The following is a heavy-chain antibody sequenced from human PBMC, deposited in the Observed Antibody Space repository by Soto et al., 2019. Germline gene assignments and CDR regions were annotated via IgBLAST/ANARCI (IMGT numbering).Heavy chain of an antibody. J-gene: IGHJ4*02. CDR3: ARDLASPGGVSFDS. CDR1: GFTFRNYN. Sequence: EVQLVESGGGLVKAGGSLRLFCTASGFTFRNYNMNWVRQAPGKGLGWVSSISTGGAYMFYADSVKGRFNISRDNAQNSLFLQIASPRAEDTAVYYCARDLASPGGVSFDSWGQGTLVTVSS. V-gene: IGHV3-21*06. CDR2: ISTGGAYM. D-gene: IGHD2-8*01.